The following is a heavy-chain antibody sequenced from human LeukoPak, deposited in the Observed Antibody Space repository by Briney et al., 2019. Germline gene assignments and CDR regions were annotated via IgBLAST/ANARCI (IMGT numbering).Heavy chain of an antibody. V-gene: IGHV3-43*02. CDR2: ISGDGVST. J-gene: IGHJ4*02. CDR3: ARESGKFDY. Sequence: GGSLRLSCVASGLPIGDFVMHWVRQAPGKGLEWVSLISGDGVSTFYADSVKGRFSISRDNSKNSLSLEMNSLRTEDTAMYYCARESGKFDYWGQGTLVAVSS. CDR1: GLPIGDFV.